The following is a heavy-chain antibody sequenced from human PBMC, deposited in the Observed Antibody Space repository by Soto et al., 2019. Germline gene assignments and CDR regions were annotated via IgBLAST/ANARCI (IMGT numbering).Heavy chain of an antibody. J-gene: IGHJ5*02. D-gene: IGHD1-7*01. Sequence: GESLKISCKASGYSFTSYWIIWVRQMPGRGLEWMGRIDPSDSYTDYNPAFQGHIIISSDKSTSTVYLQLTTLKASDNGMYYCARPQGGTDWLDTWGQGTLVTVSS. CDR1: GYSFTSYW. V-gene: IGHV5-10-1*01. CDR3: ARPQGGTDWLDT. CDR2: IDPSDSYT.